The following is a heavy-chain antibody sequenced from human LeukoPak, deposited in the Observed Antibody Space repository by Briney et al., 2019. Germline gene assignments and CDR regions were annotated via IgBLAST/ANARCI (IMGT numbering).Heavy chain of an antibody. D-gene: IGHD6-13*01. J-gene: IGHJ6*03. Sequence: GASVKVSCKASGYTFTSYGISWVRQAPGQGLEWLGWISAYNGNTNYAQKVQGRVTMTTDTSTSTAYMELRSLRSDDTAVYYCARGSRAATYYYYYYMDVWGKGTTVTVSS. CDR1: GYTFTSYG. V-gene: IGHV1-18*01. CDR2: ISAYNGNT. CDR3: ARGSRAATYYYYYYMDV.